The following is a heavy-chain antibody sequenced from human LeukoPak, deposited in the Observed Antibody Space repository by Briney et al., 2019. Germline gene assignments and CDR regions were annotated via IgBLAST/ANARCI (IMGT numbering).Heavy chain of an antibody. CDR1: GGTFSSYA. V-gene: IGHV1-69*04. CDR3: ATPSPEMATIIGLGVYYYGMDV. J-gene: IGHJ6*02. CDR2: IIPIFGIA. D-gene: IGHD5-24*01. Sequence: GASVNVSCKASGGTFSSYAISWVRQAPGRGLELMGRIIPIFGIANYAQKFQGRVTITADKSTSTAYMELSSLRSEDTAVYYCATPSPEMATIIGLGVYYYGMDVWGQGTTVTVSS.